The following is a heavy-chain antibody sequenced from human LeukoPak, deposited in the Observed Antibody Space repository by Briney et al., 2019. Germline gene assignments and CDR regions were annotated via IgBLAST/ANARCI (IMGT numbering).Heavy chain of an antibody. V-gene: IGHV4-31*03. CDR3: ARQPGFDWFDP. CDR1: GGSISNGDHY. CDR2: IYYSGSI. J-gene: IGHJ5*02. D-gene: IGHD3-3*01. Sequence: SETLSLTCTVSGGSISNGDHYWSWIRQHPGKGLEWIGHIYYSGSIYYNPSLKSRVTISVDTSKNQFSLKLSSVTAADTAVYYCARQPGFDWFDPWGQGTLVTVSS.